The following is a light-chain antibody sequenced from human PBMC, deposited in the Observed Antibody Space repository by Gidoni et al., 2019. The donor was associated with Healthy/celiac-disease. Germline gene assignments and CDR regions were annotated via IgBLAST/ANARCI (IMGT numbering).Light chain of an antibody. V-gene: IGKV4-1*01. J-gene: IGKJ4*01. Sequence: DIVMTQSPDSLAVSLGERATINCKSSQSVLYSSNNKNYLAWYQQKPGQPPKLLIYWASTRESGVPDRFNGSGSGTDFTLTISSLQAEDVAFYYCQQYYSTPLTFGGGTKVEIK. CDR2: WAS. CDR1: QSVLYSSNNKNY. CDR3: QQYYSTPLT.